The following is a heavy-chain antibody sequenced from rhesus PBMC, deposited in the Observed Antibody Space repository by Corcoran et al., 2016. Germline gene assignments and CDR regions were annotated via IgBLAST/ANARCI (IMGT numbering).Heavy chain of an antibody. V-gene: IGHV4-165*02. J-gene: IGHJ4*01. Sequence: QVQLQESGPGLVKPSETLSLPCAVSGGSISGYYWTCLLLPPGKGLVWIGYMGGSRCSTYYNPSLKSRVPISPDTSKNQFSLKLSSVTAADTAVYYCARTWYSSWSVDYWGQGVLVTVSS. CDR1: GGSISGYY. D-gene: IGHD6-13*01. CDR3: ARTWYSSWSVDY. CDR2: MGGSRCST.